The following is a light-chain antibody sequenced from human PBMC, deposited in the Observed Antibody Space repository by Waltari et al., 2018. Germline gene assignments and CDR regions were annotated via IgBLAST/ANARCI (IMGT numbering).Light chain of an antibody. V-gene: IGLV1-44*01. Sequence: QSVLTQPPSASGTPGQTVTISCSGSNSNIGSKPVILYQQLPGSAPKHLIYSHDRVRSGVPDRFSDSTSGTSASLAITGLQSEDEADYHCAAWDVRLNAVVFGGGTKLTVL. CDR1: NSNIGSKP. CDR2: SHD. CDR3: AAWDVRLNAVV. J-gene: IGLJ2*01.